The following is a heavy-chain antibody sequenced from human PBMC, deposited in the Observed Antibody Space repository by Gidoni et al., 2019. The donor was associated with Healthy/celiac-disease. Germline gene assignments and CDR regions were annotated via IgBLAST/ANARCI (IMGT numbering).Heavy chain of an antibody. CDR3: AGSIAARPLNGMDV. J-gene: IGHJ6*02. Sequence: EVQLVESGGVVVQPGGSLRLSCAASGFTFDDYTMHWVRQAPGKGLEWVSLISWDGGSTYYADSVKGRFTISRDNSKNSLYLQMNSLRTEDTALYYCAGSIAARPLNGMDVWGQGTTVTVSS. V-gene: IGHV3-43*01. CDR2: ISWDGGST. D-gene: IGHD6-6*01. CDR1: GFTFDDYT.